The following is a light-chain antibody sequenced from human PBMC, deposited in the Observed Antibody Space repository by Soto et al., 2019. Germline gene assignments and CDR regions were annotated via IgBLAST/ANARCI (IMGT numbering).Light chain of an antibody. Sequence: EIVFTQSPGTLSLSPGGRATLSCRASQSVSSSYLAWYQQKPGQAPRLLIYGASSRATGIPDRFSGSGSGTDFTLTISRLEPEDFAVYYCQQYGSSPLTLGGGTKVDIK. CDR3: QQYGSSPLT. CDR1: QSVSSSY. V-gene: IGKV3-20*01. CDR2: GAS. J-gene: IGKJ4*01.